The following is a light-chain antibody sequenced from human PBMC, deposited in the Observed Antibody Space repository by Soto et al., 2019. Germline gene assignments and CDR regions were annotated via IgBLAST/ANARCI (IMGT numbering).Light chain of an antibody. J-gene: IGKJ4*01. Sequence: DIVMTQSPDSLAVSLGERATINCKSSQSVLYSSNNKNYLAWYQQKPGQPPKLLIYWASTRESGVPDRFSGSGSGTDFTLTISSLQAEDGALYYCQQYYSTPLTFGRGTKVEIK. V-gene: IGKV4-1*01. CDR2: WAS. CDR1: QSVLYSSNNKNY. CDR3: QQYYSTPLT.